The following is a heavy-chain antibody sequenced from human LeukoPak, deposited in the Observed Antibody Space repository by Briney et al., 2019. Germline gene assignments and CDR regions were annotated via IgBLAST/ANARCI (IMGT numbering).Heavy chain of an antibody. Sequence: SVTVSCKASGGTFSSYTISWVRQAPGQGLEWMGGIIPLFGTANYAQKFQGRVTITVDKSTSTAYMELSSLRSEDTAVYYCARVDTAMVIDYWGQGTLVTVSS. CDR1: GGTFSSYT. J-gene: IGHJ4*02. D-gene: IGHD5-18*01. V-gene: IGHV1-69*06. CDR2: IIPLFGTA. CDR3: ARVDTAMVIDY.